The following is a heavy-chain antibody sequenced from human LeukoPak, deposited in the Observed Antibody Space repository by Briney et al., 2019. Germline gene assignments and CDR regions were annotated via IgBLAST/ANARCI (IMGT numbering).Heavy chain of an antibody. CDR1: GFTFSSYG. CDR3: ARPAGDYARGGFDI. CDR2: IWYDGNSK. V-gene: IGHV3-33*08. D-gene: IGHD4-17*01. J-gene: IGHJ3*02. Sequence: GGSLILSCAASGFTFSSYGMHWVRQAPGKGLEWVAVIWYDGNSKYYADSVKGRFIISRDNSKNTLYLQMNSLRADDTAMYHCARPAGDYARGGFDIWGQGTLVTVSS.